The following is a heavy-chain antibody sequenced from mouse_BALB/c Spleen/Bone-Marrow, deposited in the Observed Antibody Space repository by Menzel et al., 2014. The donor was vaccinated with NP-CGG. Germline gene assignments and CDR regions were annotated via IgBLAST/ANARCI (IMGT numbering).Heavy chain of an antibody. CDR2: ISYSGST. CDR1: GYSITRDYA. CDR3: ARSSSYDYDVGFAY. V-gene: IGHV3-2*02. Sequence: EVKLMESGPGLVKPSQSLSLTCIVTGYSITRDYAWNWIRQFPGNTLEWMGYISYSGSTTYNPSLESRISITRDTSKNQFFLQLNSVTTEDTATYYCARSSSYDYDVGFAYWGQGTLVTVSA. J-gene: IGHJ3*01. D-gene: IGHD2-4*01.